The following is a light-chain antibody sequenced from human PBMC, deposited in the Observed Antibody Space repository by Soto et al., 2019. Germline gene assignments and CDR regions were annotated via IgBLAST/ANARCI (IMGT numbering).Light chain of an antibody. Sequence: QSALTQPASVSGSPGQSITISCTGTSSDVGSYNLVSWYQQHPGKAPKLMIYEGSKRPSGVSNRFSGSKSGNTASLTSSGLQAEDEADYYCCSYAYSSTFWVFGGGTKLTVL. J-gene: IGLJ3*02. CDR3: CSYAYSSTFWV. V-gene: IGLV2-23*03. CDR2: EGS. CDR1: SSDVGSYNL.